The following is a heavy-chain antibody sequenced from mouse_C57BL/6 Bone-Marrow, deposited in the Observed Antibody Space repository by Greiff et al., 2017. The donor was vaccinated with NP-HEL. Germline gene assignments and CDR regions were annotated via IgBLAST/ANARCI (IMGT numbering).Heavy chain of an antibody. D-gene: IGHD4-1*01. Sequence: QVQLQQPGAELVRPGSSVKLSCKASGYTFTRYWLAWVKQRPGQGLEWLGNIYPSDSETHYNQKCKDKATLTVDESSSTAYIQLSSLTSEDSAVYYCARTGGRMAWFADWGQGTLVTVSA. J-gene: IGHJ3*01. CDR1: GYTFTRYW. CDR3: ARTGGRMAWFAD. CDR2: IYPSDSET. V-gene: IGHV1-61*01.